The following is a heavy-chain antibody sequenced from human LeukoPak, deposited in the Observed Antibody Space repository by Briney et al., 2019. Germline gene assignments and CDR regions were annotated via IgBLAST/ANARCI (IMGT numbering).Heavy chain of an antibody. D-gene: IGHD4-17*01. V-gene: IGHV1-2*02. CDR1: GYTFTGYY. Sequence: ASVKVSCKAPGYTFTGYYMHWVRQAPGQGLEWMGWINPNSGGTNYAQKFQGRVTMTRDTSISTAYMELSRLRSDDTAVYYCAREGMTTVTSLFDYWGQGTLVTVSS. CDR2: INPNSGGT. CDR3: AREGMTTVTSLFDY. J-gene: IGHJ4*02.